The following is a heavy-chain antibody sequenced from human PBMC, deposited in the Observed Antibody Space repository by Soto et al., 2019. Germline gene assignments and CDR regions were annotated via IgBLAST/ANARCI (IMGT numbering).Heavy chain of an antibody. CDR3: AKETYSGPLDY. CDR2: ISYDGSKK. J-gene: IGHJ4*02. Sequence: QVQLVESGGGVVQPGRSLRLSCAASGFTFSSYGMHWVRQAPGKGLEWVAVISYDGSKKYYADSVKGRCTISRDNSKNTLYLQMNSLRAEDTAVYYCAKETYSGPLDYWGQGTLVTVSS. CDR1: GFTFSSYG. D-gene: IGHD2-15*01. V-gene: IGHV3-30*18.